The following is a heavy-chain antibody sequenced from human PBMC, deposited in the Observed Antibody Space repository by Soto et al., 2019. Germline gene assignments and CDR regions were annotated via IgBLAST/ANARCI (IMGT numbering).Heavy chain of an antibody. CDR3: GRVVEGATRHTDFDS. D-gene: IGHD2-15*01. Sequence: SKTLSLTCAVSGVSIHNSHSFWGWIRQPPGKGLEFIGSVYYSGGANYNPSLKSRVTVSIDTSNNQFSLRVNSVTAADTAVYYCGRVVEGATRHTDFDSWGQGILVTVSS. CDR1: GVSIHNSHSF. CDR2: VYYSGGA. J-gene: IGHJ5*01. V-gene: IGHV4-39*01.